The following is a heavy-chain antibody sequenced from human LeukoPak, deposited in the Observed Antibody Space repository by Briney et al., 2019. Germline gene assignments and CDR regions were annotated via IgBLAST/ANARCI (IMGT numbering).Heavy chain of an antibody. CDR3: AKDLQAHYYDSSGYGSFGS. V-gene: IGHV3-23*01. CDR1: GFTFSTFA. D-gene: IGHD3-22*01. CDR2: MSASGSRT. J-gene: IGHJ5*02. Sequence: PGGSRRLSCAASGFTFSTFAMNWIRQAPGKGLEWVSGMSASGSRTYYADSVKGRFTISRDNSKNTLSLQMNSLRAEDTAIYYCAKDLQAHYYDSSGYGSFGSWGQGTLVTVSS.